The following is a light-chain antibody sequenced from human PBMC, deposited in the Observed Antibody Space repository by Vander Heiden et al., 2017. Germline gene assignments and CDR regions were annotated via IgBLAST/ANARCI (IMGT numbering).Light chain of an antibody. V-gene: IGKV1D-8*01. CDR1: QDISSH. CDR3: LHYHNFPHT. J-gene: IGKJ2*01. Sequence: IWVPDSPSVVSASAGDRVTISCRMSQDISSHLAWFQQKPGKAPERLIYAASTLQSGVPSRFSGGGSGTDFSLTISPLQSEDFATYFCLHYHNFPHTFGQGTRVEIK. CDR2: AAS.